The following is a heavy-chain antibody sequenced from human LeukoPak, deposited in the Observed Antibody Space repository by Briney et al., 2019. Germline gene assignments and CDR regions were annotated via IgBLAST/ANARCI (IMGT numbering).Heavy chain of an antibody. J-gene: IGHJ4*02. CDR2: INPDGSVT. CDR1: GFTFSSYW. Sequence: GGSLRLSCAASGFTFSSYWMSWVRQAPGKGLEWVANINPDGSVTLYVDSVKGRFTVSRDNAKNSLYLQMNSLRVEDTAVYYCARDPEGDGGATFDYWGQGILVTVSS. CDR3: ARDPEGDGGATFDY. D-gene: IGHD1-26*01. V-gene: IGHV3-7*01.